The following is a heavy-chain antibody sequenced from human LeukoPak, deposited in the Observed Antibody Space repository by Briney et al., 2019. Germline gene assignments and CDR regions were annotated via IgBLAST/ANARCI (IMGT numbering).Heavy chain of an antibody. CDR3: TTEVSYCGGDCYWY. D-gene: IGHD2-21*02. CDR1: GFTVSSNY. V-gene: IGHV3-15*01. CDR2: IKSKIDGGTT. Sequence: GGSLRLSCAASGFTVSSNYMSWVRQAPGKGLEWVGRIKSKIDGGTTDYAAPVKGRFTISRDDSKNMLFLQMNSLKNEDTGVYYCTTEVSYCGGDCYWYWGQGTLVTVSS. J-gene: IGHJ4*02.